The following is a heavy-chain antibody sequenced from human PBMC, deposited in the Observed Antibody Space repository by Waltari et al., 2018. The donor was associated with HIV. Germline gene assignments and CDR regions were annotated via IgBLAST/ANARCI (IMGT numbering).Heavy chain of an antibody. D-gene: IGHD4-17*01. CDR1: GFPFSSYW. CDR2: IKQDGREN. J-gene: IGHJ6*02. Sequence: EVQLVESGGGLVQPGGSLRLSCAASGFPFSSYWMSWVRQAPGKGRGWVANIKQDGRENYDVDAVKGRFTSYRDNAKNSVYLQMNGRRAEDTAVYYCAEGDYGWGMDVWGQGTTVTVSS. CDR3: AEGDYGWGMDV. V-gene: IGHV3-7*01.